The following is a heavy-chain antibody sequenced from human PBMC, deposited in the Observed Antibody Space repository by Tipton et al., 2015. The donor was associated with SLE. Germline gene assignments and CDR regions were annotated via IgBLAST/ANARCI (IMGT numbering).Heavy chain of an antibody. Sequence: SLRLSCTTSGFTFEDYSMHWVRQAPGKGLEWVSAINWTGVSLGHADSVKGRFTISRDNAKNSLYLQMHSLRVEDTALYFCARDKDGYNIFDYWGQGTLVAVSS. CDR2: INWTGVSL. D-gene: IGHD5-24*01. CDR3: ARDKDGYNIFDY. J-gene: IGHJ4*02. CDR1: GFTFEDYS. V-gene: IGHV3-9*01.